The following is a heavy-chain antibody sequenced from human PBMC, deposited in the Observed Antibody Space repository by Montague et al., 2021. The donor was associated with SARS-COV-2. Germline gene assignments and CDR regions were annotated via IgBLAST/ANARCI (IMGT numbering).Heavy chain of an antibody. J-gene: IGHJ4*02. V-gene: IGHV4-34*12. CDR3: ARWDPQTLTVISLRGKSANDY. CDR1: GESFSGFF. Sequence: SETLSLTCAVYGESFSGFFWSWIRQPPGKGLDWIAEFIVRGVPNSTSTPSPGSRSPISADTSKNHFSLTLWSVTPADTAVYYCARWDPQTLTVISLRGKSANDYWGQGTLVTVSS. D-gene: IGHD4-11*01. CDR2: FIVRGVPNS.